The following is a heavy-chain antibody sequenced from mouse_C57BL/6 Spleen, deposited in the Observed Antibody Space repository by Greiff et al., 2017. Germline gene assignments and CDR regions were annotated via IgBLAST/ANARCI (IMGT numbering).Heavy chain of an antibody. CDR2: ISYDGSN. V-gene: IGHV3-6*01. CDR3: ARAVHNLGFAC. CDR1: GYSITSGYY. Sequence: ESGPGLVKPSQSLSLTCSVTGYSITSGYYWNWIRQFPGNKLEWMGYISYDGSNNYNPSLKNRISIPRDTSKNQFFLKLNSVTTEDTATYYCARAVHNLGFACWGHGTLVTVSA. J-gene: IGHJ3*01. D-gene: IGHD6-1*01.